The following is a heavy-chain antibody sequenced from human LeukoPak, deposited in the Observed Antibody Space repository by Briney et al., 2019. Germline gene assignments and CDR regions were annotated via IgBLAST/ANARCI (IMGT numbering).Heavy chain of an antibody. D-gene: IGHD5-24*01. Sequence: SVKVSCKASGGTFSSYAISWVRQAPGQGLEWMGRIIPILGTANYAQKFQGRVTITTDESTSTAYMELSSLRSEDTAVYYCARLVLGWNWFDPWGQGTLVTVSS. CDR2: IIPILGTA. CDR1: GGTFSSYA. J-gene: IGHJ5*02. V-gene: IGHV1-69*11. CDR3: ARLVLGWNWFDP.